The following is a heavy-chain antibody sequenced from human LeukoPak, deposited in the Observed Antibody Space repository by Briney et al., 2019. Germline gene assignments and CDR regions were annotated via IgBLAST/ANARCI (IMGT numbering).Heavy chain of an antibody. CDR1: GASISRDSYH. Sequence: SSETLSLTCTVSGASISRDSYHWSWIRQPTGKALEWIGRIFTSGTTNYNPSLKSRVTISVDTAKNQFSLKLTSVTAADTAVYYCARQTGSGLFILPGGQGTLVTVSS. V-gene: IGHV4-61*02. CDR2: IFTSGTT. J-gene: IGHJ4*02. D-gene: IGHD3/OR15-3a*01. CDR3: ARQTGSGLFILP.